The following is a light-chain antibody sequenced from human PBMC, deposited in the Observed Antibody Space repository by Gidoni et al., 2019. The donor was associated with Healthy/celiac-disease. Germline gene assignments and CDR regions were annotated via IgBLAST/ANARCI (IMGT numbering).Light chain of an antibody. J-gene: IGKJ1*01. Sequence: DIQMTQFPSTLSASVVDRVTITCRASPSISSWLAWYQQKPGKAPKRLLYKASSLESGGPSRFSGSGSGTEFTLTISSLQPDDFATYYCQQYNSYSRSWTFGQGTKVEIK. V-gene: IGKV1-5*03. CDR2: KAS. CDR3: QQYNSYSRSWT. CDR1: PSISSW.